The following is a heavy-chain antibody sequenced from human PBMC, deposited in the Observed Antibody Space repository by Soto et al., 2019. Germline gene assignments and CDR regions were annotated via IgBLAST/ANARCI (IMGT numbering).Heavy chain of an antibody. J-gene: IGHJ6*03. CDR1: CGSIISGGYC. V-gene: IGHV4-31*03. CDR2: IYYSGST. CDR3: ARGSGYNYYYYYYMDV. D-gene: IGHD5-12*01. Sequence: SETLCLTGTVSCGSIISGGYCWSWIRQHPGKGLEWIGYIYYSGSTYYNPSLKSRVTISVDTSKNQFSLKLSSVTAADTAVYYCARGSGYNYYYYYYMDVWGKGTTVTVSS.